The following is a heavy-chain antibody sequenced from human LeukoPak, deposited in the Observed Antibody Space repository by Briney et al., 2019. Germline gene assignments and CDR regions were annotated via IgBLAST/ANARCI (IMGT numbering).Heavy chain of an antibody. D-gene: IGHD3-16*01. V-gene: IGHV4-39*07. J-gene: IGHJ3*02. CDR2: IYYSGST. Sequence: SETLSLTCTVSGGSISSSSYYWGWIRQPPGKGLEWIGSIYYSGSTYYNPSLKSRVTISVDTSKNQFSLKLSSVTAADTAVYYCATPSHPPYDYVWGPPHQNGAFDIWGQGTMVTVSS. CDR3: ATPSHPPYDYVWGPPHQNGAFDI. CDR1: GGSISSSSYY.